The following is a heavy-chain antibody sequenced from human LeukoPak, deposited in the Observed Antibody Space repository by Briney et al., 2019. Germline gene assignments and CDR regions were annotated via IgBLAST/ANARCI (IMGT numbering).Heavy chain of an antibody. D-gene: IGHD3-22*01. CDR1: GFTFSSYG. CDR3: AKDLYDSSGYYYGYYGMDV. V-gene: IGHV3-30*18. Sequence: GGSLRLSCAASGFTFSSYGMHWVRQAPGKGLEWVAVISYDGSNKYYADSVKGRFTISRDNSKNTLYLQMNSLRAEDTAVYYCAKDLYDSSGYYYGYYGMDVWAKGPRSPSP. J-gene: IGHJ6*02. CDR2: ISYDGSNK.